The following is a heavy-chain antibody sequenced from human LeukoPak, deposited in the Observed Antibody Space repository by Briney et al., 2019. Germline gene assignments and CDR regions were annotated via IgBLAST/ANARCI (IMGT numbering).Heavy chain of an antibody. V-gene: IGHV1-69*05. CDR3: AGLSYSGSYTADY. J-gene: IGHJ4*02. Sequence: SVEVSCKASGGTFSSYAISWVRQAPGRGLEWMGRIIPIFGTANYAQKFQGRVTITTDESTSTAYMELSSLRSEDTAVYYCAGLSYSGSYTADYWGQGTLVTVSS. CDR1: GGTFSSYA. CDR2: IIPIFGTA. D-gene: IGHD1-26*01.